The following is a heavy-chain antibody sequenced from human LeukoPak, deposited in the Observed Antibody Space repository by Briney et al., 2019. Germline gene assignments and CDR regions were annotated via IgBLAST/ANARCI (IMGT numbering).Heavy chain of an antibody. J-gene: IGHJ4*02. CDR1: GGTFSSYA. V-gene: IGHV1-69*13. CDR3: ASPPPGASPGQFDY. CDR2: IIPIFGTA. Sequence: SVTVSCTASGGTFSSYAISWVRQAPGQGLEWMGGIIPIFGTANYAQKFQGRVTITADESTSTAYMELSSLRSEDTAVYYCASPPPGASPGQFDYWGQGILVTVSS. D-gene: IGHD1-14*01.